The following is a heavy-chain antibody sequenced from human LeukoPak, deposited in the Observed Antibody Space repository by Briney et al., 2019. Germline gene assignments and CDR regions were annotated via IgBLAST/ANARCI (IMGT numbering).Heavy chain of an antibody. CDR1: GFTFSSYG. CDR3: ARSRPITYYYDSSGYYYDY. J-gene: IGHJ4*02. D-gene: IGHD3-22*01. V-gene: IGHV3-30*02. CDR2: IRYDGSNK. Sequence: GGSLRLSCGASGFTFSSYGMHWVRQAPGKGPEWVAFIRYDGSNKYYADSVKGRFTISRDNSKNTLYLQMNSLRAEDTAVYYCARSRPITYYYDSSGYYYDYWGQGTLVTVSS.